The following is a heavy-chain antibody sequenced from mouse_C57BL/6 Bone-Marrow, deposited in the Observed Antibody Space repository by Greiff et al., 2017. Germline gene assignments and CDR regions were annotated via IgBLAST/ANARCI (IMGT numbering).Heavy chain of an antibody. CDR3: AYGFFDY. V-gene: IGHV1-7*01. CDR2: INPSSGYT. J-gene: IGHJ2*01. CDR1: GYTFTSYW. Sequence: VQLVESGAELAKPGASVKLSCKASGYTFTSYWMHWVKQRPGQGLEWIGYINPSSGYTKYNHKFTDKATLTADKSSSTAYMQLSSLTYEDSAVYYCAYGFFDYWGQGTTLTVAS. D-gene: IGHD1-1*01.